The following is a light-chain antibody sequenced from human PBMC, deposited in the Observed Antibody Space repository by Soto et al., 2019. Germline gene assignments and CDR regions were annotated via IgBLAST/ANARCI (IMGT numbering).Light chain of an antibody. CDR2: YDD. CDR1: SSNIGNNA. J-gene: IGLJ2*01. CDR3: AAWDDSLNGLV. Sequence: QTVVTQPPSVSEAPRQRVTISCSGSSSNIGNNAVNWYQQLPGKAPKLLIYYDDLLPSGVSDRFSGSKSGTSASLAISVLQYEDEADYYCAAWDDSLNGLVFGGGTKLTVL. V-gene: IGLV1-36*01.